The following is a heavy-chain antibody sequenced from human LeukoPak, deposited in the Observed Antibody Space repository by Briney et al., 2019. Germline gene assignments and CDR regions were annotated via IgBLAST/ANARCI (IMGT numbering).Heavy chain of an antibody. Sequence: SETLSLTCTVSGGSISSGDYYWSWIRQPPGKGLEWIGYIYYSGRTYYNPSLRSRVTISVDTSKNQFSLKLSSVTAADTAVYYCAGGYSSGPFDYWGQGTLVTVSS. V-gene: IGHV4-30-4*01. CDR2: IYYSGRT. CDR3: AGGYSSGPFDY. CDR1: GGSISSGDYY. D-gene: IGHD6-19*01. J-gene: IGHJ4*02.